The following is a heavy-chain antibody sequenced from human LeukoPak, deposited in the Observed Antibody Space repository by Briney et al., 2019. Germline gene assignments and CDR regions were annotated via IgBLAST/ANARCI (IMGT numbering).Heavy chain of an antibody. D-gene: IGHD4/OR15-4a*01. CDR1: GYTFTGYY. Sequence: ASVKVSCKASGYTFTGYYMHWVRQAPGQGLEWMGWINPNSGGTNYAQKFQGRVTMTRDTSISTAYMELSRLRSDDTAVYYCARDLVLNWGSNWYFDLWSRGTLVTVSS. J-gene: IGHJ2*01. V-gene: IGHV1-2*02. CDR3: ARDLVLNWGSNWYFDL. CDR2: INPNSGGT.